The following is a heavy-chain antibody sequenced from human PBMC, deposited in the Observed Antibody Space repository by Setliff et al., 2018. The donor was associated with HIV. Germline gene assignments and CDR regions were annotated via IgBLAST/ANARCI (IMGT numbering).Heavy chain of an antibody. CDR1: GDSISGYY. Sequence: PSETLSLTCTSSGDSISGYYWSWIRQPAGKGLEWIGRMHTSGNTNYNPSLKSRVTMSIDTSKKQFSLKLASVTAADTAVYYCARGGSYDTFDYWGQGTLVTVSS. V-gene: IGHV4-4*07. D-gene: IGHD3-22*01. J-gene: IGHJ4*02. CDR3: ARGGSYDTFDY. CDR2: MHTSGNT.